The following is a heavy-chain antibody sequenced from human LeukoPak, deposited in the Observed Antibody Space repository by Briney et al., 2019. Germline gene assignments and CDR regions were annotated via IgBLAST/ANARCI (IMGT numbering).Heavy chain of an antibody. CDR2: IYYSGST. V-gene: IGHV4-59*01. Sequence: PSETLSLTGTVSGGSISSYYWSWIRQPPGKGLEWIGYIYYSGSTNYNPSLKSRVTISVDTSKNQFSLKLSSVTAADTAVYYCARVDYDFWSGYYKANWFDPWGQGTLVTVSS. CDR1: GGSISSYY. D-gene: IGHD3-3*01. CDR3: ARVDYDFWSGYYKANWFDP. J-gene: IGHJ5*02.